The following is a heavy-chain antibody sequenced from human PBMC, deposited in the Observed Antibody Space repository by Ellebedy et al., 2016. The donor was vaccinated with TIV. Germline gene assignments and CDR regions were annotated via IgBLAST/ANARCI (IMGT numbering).Heavy chain of an antibody. CDR1: GFTVSSNY. D-gene: IGHD3-3*01. CDR2: ISSSGSTI. J-gene: IGHJ4*02. V-gene: IGHV3-11*01. CDR3: ARKYDSSNFDY. Sequence: GESLKISXAASGFTVSSNYMNWVRQAPGKGLEWVSYISSSGSTIYYADSVKGRFTISRDNAKNSLYLQMNSLRAEDTAVYYCARKYDSSNFDYWGQGTLVTVSS.